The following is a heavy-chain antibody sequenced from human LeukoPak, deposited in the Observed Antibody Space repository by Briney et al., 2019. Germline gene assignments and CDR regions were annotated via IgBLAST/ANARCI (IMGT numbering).Heavy chain of an antibody. CDR3: VRDVLYYYGAERLFWFDP. D-gene: IGHD3-10*01. CDR1: GFTFSSYG. J-gene: IGHJ5*02. CDR2: INWNGGST. V-gene: IGHV3-20*04. Sequence: PGGSLRLSCAASGFTFSSYGMSWVRQAPGKGLEWVSGINWNGGSTGYADSVKGRFTISRDNAKNSMYLLMNSLRVEDTAVYYCVRDVLYYYGAERLFWFDPWGQGTLVTVSS.